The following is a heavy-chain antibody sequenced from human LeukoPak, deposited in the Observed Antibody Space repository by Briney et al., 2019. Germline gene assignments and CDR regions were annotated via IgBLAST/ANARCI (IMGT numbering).Heavy chain of an antibody. V-gene: IGHV3-30-3*01. CDR2: ISYDGSNK. Sequence: GGSLRLSCAASGFTFSSYAMHWVRQAPGKGLEWVAVISYDGSNKYYADSVKGRFTISRDNSKNTLYLQMNSLRAEDTAVYYCARDGRDYGGREYYFDYWGQGTLVTVSS. CDR1: GFTFSSYA. CDR3: ARDGRDYGGREYYFDY. J-gene: IGHJ4*02. D-gene: IGHD4-23*01.